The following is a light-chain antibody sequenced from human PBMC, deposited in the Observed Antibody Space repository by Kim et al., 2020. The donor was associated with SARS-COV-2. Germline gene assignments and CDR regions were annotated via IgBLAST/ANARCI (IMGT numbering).Light chain of an antibody. CDR1: ALPKQY. CDR3: QSADSSGTVV. CDR2: KDS. J-gene: IGLJ2*01. Sequence: VSPGQTARITFSGDALPKQYAYWYQQKPGQAPVLVIYKDSERPSGIPERFSGSSSGTTVTLTISGVQAEDEADYYCQSADSSGTVVFGGGTQLTVL. V-gene: IGLV3-25*03.